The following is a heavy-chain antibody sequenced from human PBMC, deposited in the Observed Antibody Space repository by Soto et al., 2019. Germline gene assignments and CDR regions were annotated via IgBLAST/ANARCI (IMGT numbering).Heavy chain of an antibody. CDR2: IDRDGSRT. CDR3: ARNAGLGYNSDL. CDR1: GFIFGSYW. D-gene: IGHD5-18*01. J-gene: IGHJ4*02. V-gene: IGHV3-74*01. Sequence: EVKLVESGGGSVQPGGSLRLYCTASGFIFGSYWMYWFRQALGEGLVWVSRIDRDGSRTNYADSVKGRFTISRDNVQNTLYLQMNSLRAEDTAVYYCARNAGLGYNSDLWGQGTLVTVSS.